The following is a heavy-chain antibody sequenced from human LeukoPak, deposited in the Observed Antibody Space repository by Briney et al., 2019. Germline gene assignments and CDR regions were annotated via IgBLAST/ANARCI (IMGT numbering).Heavy chain of an antibody. CDR2: ISYRGTT. CDR1: GGSVTTGRYY. D-gene: IGHD3-9*01. J-gene: IGHJ4*02. CDR3: VREHDWGDFDY. V-gene: IGHV4-61*01. Sequence: PSETLSLTCTVSGGSVTTGRYYWSWIRQSPGEGLEWIGYISYRGTTNYNPSLKSRITISVDTSKNQFSLKVISVTAAGTAVYYCVREHDWGDFDYWGQGTLVTVSS.